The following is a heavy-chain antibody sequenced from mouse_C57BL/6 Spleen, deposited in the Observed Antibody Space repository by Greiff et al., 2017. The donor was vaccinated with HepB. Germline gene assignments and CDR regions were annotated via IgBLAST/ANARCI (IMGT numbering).Heavy chain of an antibody. V-gene: IGHV1-80*01. CDR2: IYPGDGDT. CDR1: GYAFSSYW. J-gene: IGHJ2*01. D-gene: IGHD2-3*01. CDR3: ARRIYDGYPFDY. Sequence: QVQLQQSGAELVKPGASVKISCKASGYAFSSYWMNWVKQRPGKGLEWIGQIYPGDGDTNYNGKFKGKATLTADKSSSTAYMQLSSLTSEDSAVYFCARRIYDGYPFDYWGQGTTLTVSS.